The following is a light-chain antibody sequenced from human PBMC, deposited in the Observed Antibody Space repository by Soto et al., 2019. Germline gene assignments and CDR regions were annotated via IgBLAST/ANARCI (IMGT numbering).Light chain of an antibody. J-gene: IGKJ2*01. V-gene: IGKV1-39*01. Sequence: IQMTQSPSSLSASVGDRVTLTCRASQTIATYLNWYQQKPGPVPEVLIYGASRLHVGVPSRFTGSGYGTDFTLTINNLQPEDFAIYYCQQFYYYPHTFGQGTKLEVK. CDR1: QTIATY. CDR3: QQFYYYPHT. CDR2: GAS.